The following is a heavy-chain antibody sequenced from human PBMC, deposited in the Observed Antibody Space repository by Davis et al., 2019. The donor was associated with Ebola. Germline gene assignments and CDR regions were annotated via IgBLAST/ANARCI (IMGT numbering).Heavy chain of an antibody. D-gene: IGHD3-9*01. CDR2: INHSGST. J-gene: IGHJ6*02. CDR1: GGSFSGYY. CDR3: ARVIGGDILTGYYSWGMDV. V-gene: IGHV4-34*01. Sequence: PSETLSLTCAVYGGSFSGYYWSWIRQPPGKGLEWIGEINHSGSTNYNPSLKSRVTISVDTSKNQFSLKLSSVTAADTAVYYCARVIGGDILTGYYSWGMDVWGQGTTVTVSS.